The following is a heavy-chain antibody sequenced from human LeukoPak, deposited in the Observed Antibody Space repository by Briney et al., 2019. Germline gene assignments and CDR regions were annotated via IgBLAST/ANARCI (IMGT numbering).Heavy chain of an antibody. D-gene: IGHD3-10*01. CDR2: IDRSGST. CDR1: GGSFSGYS. V-gene: IGHV4-34*01. CDR3: ARDMGYYGSGSFLFDY. J-gene: IGHJ4*02. Sequence: SETLSLTCAVYGGSFSGYSWTWIRQPPGKGLEWIGEIDRSGSTNYNPALKSRLTISVDTSKNQFSLKLSSVTAADTAVYYCARDMGYYGSGSFLFDYWGRGTLVTVSS.